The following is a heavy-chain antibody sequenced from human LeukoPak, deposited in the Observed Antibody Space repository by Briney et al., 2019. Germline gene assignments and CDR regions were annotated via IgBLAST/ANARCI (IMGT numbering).Heavy chain of an antibody. Sequence: SVKVSCKASGGTFSSYAISWVRQAPGQGLEWMGGIIPIFGTANYAQKFQGRVTITTDESTSTAYMELSSLRSEDTAVYYCARHAQYSGSYSRLGHYYYYYMDVWGKGTTVTVSS. J-gene: IGHJ6*03. V-gene: IGHV1-69*05. CDR3: ARHAQYSGSYSRLGHYYYYYMDV. CDR2: IIPIFGTA. D-gene: IGHD1-26*01. CDR1: GGTFSSYA.